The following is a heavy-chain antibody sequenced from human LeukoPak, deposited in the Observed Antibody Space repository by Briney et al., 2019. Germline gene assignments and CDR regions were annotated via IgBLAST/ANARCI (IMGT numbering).Heavy chain of an antibody. Sequence: ASGKVSCKASGYTFSGYYIHWVRQAPGQGLEWMGWINPNTGGTNFAQNFQGRVTMTTVTSISTAYMELSRLRSDDTAVYYCARVVDILTGHDTALDYWGQGTLVTVSS. CDR2: INPNTGGT. J-gene: IGHJ4*02. CDR1: GYTFSGYY. V-gene: IGHV1-2*02. D-gene: IGHD3-9*01. CDR3: ARVVDILTGHDTALDY.